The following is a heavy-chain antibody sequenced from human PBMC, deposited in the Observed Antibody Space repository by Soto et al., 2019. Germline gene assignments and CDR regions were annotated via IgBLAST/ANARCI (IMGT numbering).Heavy chain of an antibody. CDR1: GYNFAGYW. Sequence: PGESLKISCKTSGYNFAGYWIGWVRQMPGKGLGWLGIIFPGDSDTKYSPSFQGQVIISVDKSIRTAYLQWSSLKASDTAIYYCARQSGMDVWGQGTTVTVSS. CDR3: ARQSGMDV. CDR2: IFPGDSDT. J-gene: IGHJ6*02. D-gene: IGHD5-12*01. V-gene: IGHV5-51*01.